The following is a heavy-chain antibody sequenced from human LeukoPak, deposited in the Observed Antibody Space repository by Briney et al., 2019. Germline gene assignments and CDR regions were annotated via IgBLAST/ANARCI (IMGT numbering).Heavy chain of an antibody. CDR3: ARGPHREASTY. CDR1: GFTFSSYS. CDR2: IKEDGSVK. Sequence: PGGSLRLSCAASGFTFSSYSMNWVRQAPGKGLEWVADIKEDGSVKKYVDSVKGRFTISRDNAKNSLYVQMNSLTADDTGVYYCARGPHREASTYWGQGTLVTVSS. D-gene: IGHD5-24*01. J-gene: IGHJ4*02. V-gene: IGHV3-7*01.